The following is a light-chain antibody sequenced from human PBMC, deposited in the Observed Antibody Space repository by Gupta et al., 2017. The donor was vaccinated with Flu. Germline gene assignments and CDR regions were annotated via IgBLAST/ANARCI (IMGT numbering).Light chain of an antibody. V-gene: IGKV1-5*03. Sequence: DIQMTQSPSTLSAFVGDRVTITCRASQTISDWLAWYQQRPGKAPKLLIYKASSLETGVSSRFSGSGSGTEFTLTIDSLQPEDVGVYYCQQDSSFSQSFGQGTKVEIK. J-gene: IGKJ2*03. CDR3: QQDSSFSQS. CDR1: QTISDW. CDR2: KAS.